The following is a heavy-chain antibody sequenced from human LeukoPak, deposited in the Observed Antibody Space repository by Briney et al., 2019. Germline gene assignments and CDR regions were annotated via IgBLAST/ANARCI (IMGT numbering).Heavy chain of an antibody. CDR2: IDARSGIV. CDR1: GFTFTMFG. CDR3: ARTYDFGRGPPGDAFDN. Sequence: GGSLRLSCAASGFTFTMFGMNWVRQAPGKGLEWVSYIDARSGIVYYADSVQGRFTISRDDAKDLVFLQMNSLRVDDTAVYYCARTYDFGRGPPGDAFDNWGQGTLVTVPS. D-gene: IGHD3-3*01. J-gene: IGHJ3*02. V-gene: IGHV3-48*01.